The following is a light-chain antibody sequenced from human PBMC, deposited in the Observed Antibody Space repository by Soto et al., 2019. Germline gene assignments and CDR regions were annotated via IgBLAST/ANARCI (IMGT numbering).Light chain of an antibody. Sequence: QSVLTQPPSASGTPGQRVTISCSGSSSNIESNTVNWYQQLPGTAPKLLIYSNNQRPSGVPDRFSGSKSGTSASLAISGLQSADEADDYCAVWDASLNGRVFGTGTKVTVL. J-gene: IGLJ1*01. CDR2: SNN. V-gene: IGLV1-44*01. CDR1: SSNIESNT. CDR3: AVWDASLNGRV.